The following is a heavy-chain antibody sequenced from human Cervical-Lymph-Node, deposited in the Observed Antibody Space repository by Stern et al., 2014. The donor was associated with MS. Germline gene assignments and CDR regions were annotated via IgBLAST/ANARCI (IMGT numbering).Heavy chain of an antibody. D-gene: IGHD3-16*02. J-gene: IGHJ6*02. V-gene: IGHV3-30*01. CDR1: GFTFSNYA. CDR2: ISYDGTNK. CDR3: ASLGGYLYYFYLMAV. Sequence: VQLLESGGGVVQPGRSLRLSCAASGFTFSNYAMHWVRQAPGMGLEWVAVISYDGTNKYYADSVKGRFTISRDNSKNTLYLQMNSLILEDPAVYFCASLGGYLYYFYLMAVWGQGTTVTVSS.